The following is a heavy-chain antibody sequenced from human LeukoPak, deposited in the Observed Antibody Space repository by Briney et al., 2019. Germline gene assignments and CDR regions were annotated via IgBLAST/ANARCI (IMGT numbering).Heavy chain of an antibody. CDR1: GFTFSSHA. J-gene: IGHJ4*02. D-gene: IGHD1-26*01. V-gene: IGHV3-23*01. Sequence: GGSLRLSGVASGFTFSSHAMSWVRQAPGKGLEWVSTISGSGDSTFYADSVKGRFTISRDNSKNTLYLQMSSLRADDTAMYYCAKLILGARSLFDFRGQGILVTVSS. CDR2: ISGSGDST. CDR3: AKLILGARSLFDF.